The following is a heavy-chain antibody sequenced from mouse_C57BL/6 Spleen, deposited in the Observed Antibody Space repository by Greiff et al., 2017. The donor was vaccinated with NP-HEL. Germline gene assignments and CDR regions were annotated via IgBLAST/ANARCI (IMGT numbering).Heavy chain of an antibody. CDR2: ISGGGGNT. J-gene: IGHJ2*01. CDR3: ARGSIYDGYFDY. Sequence: EVQLVESGGGLVKPGGSLKLSCAASGFTFSSYTMSWVRQTPEKRLEWVATISGGGGNTYYPDSVKGRFTISRDNAKNTLYLQMSSLRSEDTALYYCARGSIYDGYFDYWGQGTTLTVSS. V-gene: IGHV5-9*01. D-gene: IGHD2-3*01. CDR1: GFTFSSYT.